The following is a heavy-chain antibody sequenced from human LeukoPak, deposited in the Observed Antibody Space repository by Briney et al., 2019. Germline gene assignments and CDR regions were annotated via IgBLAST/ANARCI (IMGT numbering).Heavy chain of an antibody. Sequence: ASVKVSCKASGYTFTSFGISWVRQAPGQGLEWMGWINAYNSNTNYAQKFQGRVTMTTDTSTSTAYMELRSLRSDDTAVYYCARESFCRGGRCSYGMDVWGQGTTVTVSS. CDR3: ARESFCRGGRCSYGMDV. V-gene: IGHV1-18*01. J-gene: IGHJ6*02. CDR1: GYTFTSFG. D-gene: IGHD2-15*01. CDR2: INAYNSNT.